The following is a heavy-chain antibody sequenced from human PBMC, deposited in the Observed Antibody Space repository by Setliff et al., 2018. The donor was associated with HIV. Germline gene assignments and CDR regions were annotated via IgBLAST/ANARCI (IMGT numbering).Heavy chain of an antibody. Sequence: ASVKGSCKASGYTFTGHYIHWVRQAPGQGLEWMGWSNPNSGATHYAQKFLGRDTLTRDTSISTAYMELSRLRSDDTAVYYCARNVPGILPRWVGFDPWGQGTLVTVSS. D-gene: IGHD1-20*01. CDR1: GYTFTGHY. J-gene: IGHJ5*02. CDR3: ARNVPGILPRWVGFDP. V-gene: IGHV1-2*02. CDR2: SNPNSGAT.